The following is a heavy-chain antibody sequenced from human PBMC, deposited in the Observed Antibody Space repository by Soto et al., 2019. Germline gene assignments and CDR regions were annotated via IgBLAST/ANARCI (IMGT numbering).Heavy chain of an antibody. CDR1: NGSISSYF. J-gene: IGHJ4*02. CDR3: ARHAGWKGPPDY. V-gene: IGHV4-59*08. Sequence: QVQLQESGPGLVKPSETLSLTCLVSNGSISSYFWSWIRQPPGKGLEWIGYVFHSGNTKYNPSLKGRVTISLDTPKNQFSLQVPSVTAADPAVYYCARHAGWKGPPDYWGQGALVTVSS. CDR2: VFHSGNT. D-gene: IGHD6-19*01.